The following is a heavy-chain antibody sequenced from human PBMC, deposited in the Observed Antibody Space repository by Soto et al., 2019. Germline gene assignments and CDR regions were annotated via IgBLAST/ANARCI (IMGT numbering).Heavy chain of an antibody. V-gene: IGHV1-58*01. Sequence: GASVKVSCKASGFTFTSSAVQWVRQARGQRLEWIGWIVVGSGNTNYAQKFQERVTITRDMSTSTAYMELSSLRSEDTAVYYCAADDRFEGWLLGTFDDWGQGTLVTVSS. D-gene: IGHD2-21*02. CDR3: AADDRFEGWLLGTFDD. CDR2: IVVGSGNT. J-gene: IGHJ4*02. CDR1: GFTFTSSA.